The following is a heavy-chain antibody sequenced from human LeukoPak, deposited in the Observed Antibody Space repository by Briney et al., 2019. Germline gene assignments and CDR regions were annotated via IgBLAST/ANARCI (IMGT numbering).Heavy chain of an antibody. J-gene: IGHJ4*02. CDR2: IKLDASEK. CDR1: GFRFSSYW. D-gene: IGHD4/OR15-4a*01. Sequence: GGSLRLSCVSSGFRFSSYWMTWVRQAPGKGLEWVANIKLDASEKYYGDAVKGRFTISRDNAKKALYLEMSRLGAEDTAVYYCARVNREDYLKDYHYDLWGQGTLVTVTS. V-gene: IGHV3-7*01. CDR3: ARVNREDYLKDYHYDL.